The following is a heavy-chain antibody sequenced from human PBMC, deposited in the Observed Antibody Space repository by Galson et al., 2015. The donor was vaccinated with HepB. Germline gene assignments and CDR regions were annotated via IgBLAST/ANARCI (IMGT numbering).Heavy chain of an antibody. CDR2: ISGADFTT. D-gene: IGHD6-13*01. CDR1: GFTFTSYA. CDR3: AKPPPGHQLVPEYFYH. V-gene: IGHV3-23*01. J-gene: IGHJ1*01. Sequence: SLRLSCAASGFTFTSYAMSWVRQAPGKGLEWVSGISGADFTTYYADSVKGRFTVSRDNSKNTVYLQMNSLRDEDTAVYYCAKPPPGHQLVPEYFYHWGQGTLVIVSS.